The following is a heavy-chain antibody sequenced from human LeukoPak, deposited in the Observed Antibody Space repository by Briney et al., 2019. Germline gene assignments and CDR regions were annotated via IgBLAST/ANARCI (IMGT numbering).Heavy chain of an antibody. Sequence: ASVKVSCKASGYTFTSYYMHWVRQAAGQGLEWMGIINPSGGSTSYAQKFQGRVTMTRDTSTSTVYMELSSLRSEDTALYYCARDLGGGLFDYWGQGTLVTVSS. CDR2: INPSGGST. CDR1: GYTFTSYY. V-gene: IGHV1-46*01. CDR3: ARDLGGGLFDY. J-gene: IGHJ4*02. D-gene: IGHD3-16*01.